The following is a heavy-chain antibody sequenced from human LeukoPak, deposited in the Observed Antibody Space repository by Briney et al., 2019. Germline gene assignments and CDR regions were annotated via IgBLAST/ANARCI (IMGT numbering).Heavy chain of an antibody. V-gene: IGHV1-69*05. D-gene: IGHD6-19*01. J-gene: IGHJ5*02. Sequence: SVKVSCKASGGTFSSYAISWVRQAPRQGLEWMGGIIPIFGTANYAQKFQGRVTIATDESTSTAYMELSSLRSEDTAVYYCARKLDSSGWHNWFDPWGQGTLVTVSS. CDR2: IIPIFGTA. CDR1: GGTFSSYA. CDR3: ARKLDSSGWHNWFDP.